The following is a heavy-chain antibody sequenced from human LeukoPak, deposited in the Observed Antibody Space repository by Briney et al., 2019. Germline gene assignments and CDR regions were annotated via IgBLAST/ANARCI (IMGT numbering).Heavy chain of an antibody. Sequence: GASVKVSCKASGGTFSSYAISWVRQAPGQGLEWMGGIIPIFGTANYAQKFQGRVTITADESTSTAYMELSSLRSEDTAVYYCARDGYSSSSFTPFDYWGQGTLDTVSS. J-gene: IGHJ4*02. CDR1: GGTFSSYA. CDR3: ARDGYSSSSFTPFDY. D-gene: IGHD6-6*01. CDR2: IIPIFGTA. V-gene: IGHV1-69*13.